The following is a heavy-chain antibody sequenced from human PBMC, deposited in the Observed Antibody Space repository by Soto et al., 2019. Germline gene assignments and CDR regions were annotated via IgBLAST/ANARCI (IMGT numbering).Heavy chain of an antibody. Sequence: PSETLSLTCTVSGGSISSGDYYWSWIRQPPGKGLEWIGYIYYSGSTYYNPSLKSRVTISVDTSKNQFSLKLSSVTAAETAVYYCERVKMERSGWPQGFDYWGQGTLVTVSS. CDR2: IYYSGST. D-gene: IGHD6-19*01. V-gene: IGHV4-30-4*01. CDR3: ERVKMERSGWPQGFDY. J-gene: IGHJ4*02. CDR1: GGSISSGDYY.